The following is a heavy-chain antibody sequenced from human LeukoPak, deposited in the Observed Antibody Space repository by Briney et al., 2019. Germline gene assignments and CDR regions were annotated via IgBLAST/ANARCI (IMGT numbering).Heavy chain of an antibody. D-gene: IGHD3-16*01. J-gene: IGHJ4*02. CDR2: ISTYDGDT. V-gene: IGHV1-18*01. CDR3: ARGSSYGFSMGY. Sequence: ASVKVSCKASGGTFSSYGINWVRQAPGQGLEWMGWISTYDGDTNYAQKLQGRVTMTTDTSTSTAYMELRSLRSDDTAVYYCARGSSYGFSMGYWGQGTLVTVSS. CDR1: GGTFSSYG.